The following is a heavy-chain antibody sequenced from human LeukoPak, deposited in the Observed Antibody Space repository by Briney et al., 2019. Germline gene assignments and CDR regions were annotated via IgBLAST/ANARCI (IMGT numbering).Heavy chain of an antibody. D-gene: IGHD3-3*01. Sequence: QSGGSLRLSCAASGFTFSSYAMHWVRQAPGKGLEYVSAISSNGGSTYYANSVKGRFTISRDNSKNTLYLQMGSLRAEDMAVYYCARDHNPKGIDFWKTEFDYWGQGTLVTVSS. V-gene: IGHV3-64*01. CDR2: ISSNGGST. J-gene: IGHJ4*02. CDR1: GFTFSSYA. CDR3: ARDHNPKGIDFWKTEFDY.